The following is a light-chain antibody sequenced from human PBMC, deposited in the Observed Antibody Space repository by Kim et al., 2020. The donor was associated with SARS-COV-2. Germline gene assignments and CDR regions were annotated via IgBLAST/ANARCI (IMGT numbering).Light chain of an antibody. Sequence: EIQMTQSPSTLSASVGDRVTITCRASQSISSCLAWYQQKPGKAPKPLLYKASSLESGVPSRFSGSGSGKEFTLTISSMQPDDFASYHCQQYNSYSWTFGQGTKVDIK. J-gene: IGKJ1*01. CDR3: QQYNSYSWT. CDR1: QSISSC. V-gene: IGKV1-5*03. CDR2: KAS.